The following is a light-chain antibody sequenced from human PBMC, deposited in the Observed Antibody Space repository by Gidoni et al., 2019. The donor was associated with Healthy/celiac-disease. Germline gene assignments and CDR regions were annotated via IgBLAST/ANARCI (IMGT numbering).Light chain of an antibody. V-gene: IGKV1-39*01. CDR1: QSISSY. CDR2: AAS. CDR3: QQSYSTPPT. Sequence: DIQMTQSPSSLSASVGDRVTITCRASQSISSYLNWYQQKPAKAPKLLIYAASSLQSGVPSRFSGSGSGTDFTRTISSLQPEDFATYYCQQSYSTPPTFGQGTKLEIK. J-gene: IGKJ2*01.